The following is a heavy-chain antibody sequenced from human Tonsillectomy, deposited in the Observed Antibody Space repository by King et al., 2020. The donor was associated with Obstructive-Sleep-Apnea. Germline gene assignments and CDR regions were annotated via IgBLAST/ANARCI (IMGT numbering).Heavy chain of an antibody. J-gene: IGHJ4*02. CDR3: ARKGKWLQSLPFDY. CDR2: SYYSWCT. CDR1: GGSISSGDYY. V-gene: IGHV4-30-4*01. D-gene: IGHD5-24*01. Sequence: HVQLQESGPGLVKPSQTLSLTCTVSGGSISSGDYYWNLIRQPPGKGLEWIGDSYYSWCTYYNPSLKSRVTKSLDTSKNQFSLKVNSMTDADTAVYYCARKGKWLQSLPFDYWGQGTLVTVSA.